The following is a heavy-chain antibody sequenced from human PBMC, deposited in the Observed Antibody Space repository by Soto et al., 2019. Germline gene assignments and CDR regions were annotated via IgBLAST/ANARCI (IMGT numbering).Heavy chain of an antibody. D-gene: IGHD2-15*01. J-gene: IGHJ6*02. Sequence: SQTLSLTCVGSGDTVSSNSVAWNWVRQSPSRGLEWLGRTYYRSRWYSDYAVSVRSRIDINADTSKNQVSLQLNSVTPEDTAVYYCARSEEDSDYYYYGMDVWGQGATVTVSS. V-gene: IGHV6-1*01. CDR3: ARSEEDSDYYYYGMDV. CDR1: GDTVSSNSVA. CDR2: TYYRSRWYS.